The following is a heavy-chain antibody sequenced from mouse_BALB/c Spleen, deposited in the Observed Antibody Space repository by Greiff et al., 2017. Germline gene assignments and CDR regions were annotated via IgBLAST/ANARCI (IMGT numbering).Heavy chain of an antibody. Sequence: VKVVESGAELVRPGTSVKISCKASGYTFTNYWLGWVKQRPGHGLEWIGDIYPGGGYTNYNEKFKGKATLTADTSSSTAYMQLSSLTSEDSAVYFCARFFYFDYWGQGTTLTVSS. V-gene: IGHV1-63*02. J-gene: IGHJ2*01. CDR3: ARFFYFDY. CDR1: GYTFTNYW. CDR2: IYPGGGYT.